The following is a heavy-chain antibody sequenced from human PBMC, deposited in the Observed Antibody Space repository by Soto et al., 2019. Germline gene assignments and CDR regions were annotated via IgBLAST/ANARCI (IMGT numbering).Heavy chain of an antibody. CDR3: AKDWDCGSLNCPEV. Sequence: EMQLLESGGGLVQHGGSLRLSCAASGFTFSSYAMSWVRQAPGKGLEWVSSISGSGGSTYYANSVKGRFTISRDNSKNTLYLQMNSLRAEDTAVYYCAKDWDCGSLNCPEVWGQGTLVTVSS. V-gene: IGHV3-23*01. CDR1: GFTFSSYA. CDR2: ISGSGGST. J-gene: IGHJ4*02. D-gene: IGHD2-2*01.